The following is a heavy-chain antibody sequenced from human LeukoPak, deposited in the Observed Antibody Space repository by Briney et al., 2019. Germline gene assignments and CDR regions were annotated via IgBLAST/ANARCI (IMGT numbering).Heavy chain of an antibody. CDR2: ISAYNGNT. CDR1: GYTFTSYG. CDR3: ARDVWVGGSYARPLNFDY. V-gene: IGHV1-18*01. D-gene: IGHD1-26*01. Sequence: ASVKVSCKASGYTFTSYGISWVRQAPGQGLEWMGWISAYNGNTNYAQKLQGRVTMTTDTSTSTAYMELRSLRSDDTAVYYCARDVWVGGSYARPLNFDYWGQGTLVTVSS. J-gene: IGHJ4*02.